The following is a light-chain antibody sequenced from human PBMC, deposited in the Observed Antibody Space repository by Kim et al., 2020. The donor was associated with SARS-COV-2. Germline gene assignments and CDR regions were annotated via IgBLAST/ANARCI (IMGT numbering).Light chain of an antibody. Sequence: ASVGDRVTITCRASQGIGSWLAWYQKKPGKPPKLLMFPASGLQSGVPSRFSGSGSGTEFTLTITYLQPEDLATYYCQQASNFPLTFGGGTKVDIK. V-gene: IGKV1D-12*01. J-gene: IGKJ4*01. CDR2: PAS. CDR1: QGIGSW. CDR3: QQASNFPLT.